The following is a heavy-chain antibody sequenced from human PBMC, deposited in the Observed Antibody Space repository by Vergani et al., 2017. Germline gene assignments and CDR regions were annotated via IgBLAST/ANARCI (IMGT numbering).Heavy chain of an antibody. D-gene: IGHD3-9*01. CDR3: ARADYDILTGFAFDI. J-gene: IGHJ3*02. CDR1: GYSFTSYW. V-gene: IGHV5-51*01. CDR2: IYPGDSDT. Sequence: EVQLVQSGAEVKKPGESLKISCKGSGYSFTSYWIGWVRQMPGKGLEWMGIIYPGDSDTRYSPSFQGQVTISADKSISTAYLPWSSLKASDTAMYYCARADYDILTGFAFDIWGQGTMVTVSS.